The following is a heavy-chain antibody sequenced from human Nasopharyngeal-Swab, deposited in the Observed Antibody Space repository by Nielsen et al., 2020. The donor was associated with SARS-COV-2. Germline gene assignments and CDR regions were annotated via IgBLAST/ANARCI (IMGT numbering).Heavy chain of an antibody. CDR1: GFTFSSYA. D-gene: IGHD2-15*01. J-gene: IGHJ5*02. Sequence: SWAASGFTFSSYAMHWVRQAPGKVLEWVAVISYDGSNKYYADSVKGRFTISRDNSKNTLYLQMNSLRAEDTAVYYCARERVAWIVVVVAGREFDPWGQGTLVTVSS. CDR3: ARERVAWIVVVVAGREFDP. CDR2: ISYDGSNK. V-gene: IGHV3-30-3*01.